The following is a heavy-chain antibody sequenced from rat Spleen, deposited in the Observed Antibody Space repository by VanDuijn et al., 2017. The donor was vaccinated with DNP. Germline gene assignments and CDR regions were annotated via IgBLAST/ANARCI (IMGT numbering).Heavy chain of an antibody. J-gene: IGHJ2*01. CDR1: GFSLTRYM. CDR2: VWNPGNT. Sequence: QVQLKESGPDLVQPSQTLSLTCTVAGFSLTRYMVHWVRQSPGKGLEWMGVVWNPGNTRYNSALKSRLSINMDTSKSQVFLKMNSLQTEDTATYYCARRDGYNGVFDYWGQGVMVTVSS. D-gene: IGHD1-4*01. V-gene: IGHV2-41*01. CDR3: ARRDGYNGVFDY.